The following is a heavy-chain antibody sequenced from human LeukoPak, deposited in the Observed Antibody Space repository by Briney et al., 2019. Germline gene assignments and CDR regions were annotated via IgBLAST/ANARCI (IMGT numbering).Heavy chain of an antibody. D-gene: IGHD2-8*01. V-gene: IGHV3-48*03. CDR2: ISSSGSTI. J-gene: IGHJ4*02. CDR3: AREERVLMVYAHFDY. Sequence: PGGSLRLSCAASGFTFSSYEMNWVRQAPGKGLEWVSYISSSGSTIYYADSVKGRFTISRDNAENSLYLQMDSLRAEDTAVYYCAREERVLMVYAHFDYWGQGTLVTVSS. CDR1: GFTFSSYE.